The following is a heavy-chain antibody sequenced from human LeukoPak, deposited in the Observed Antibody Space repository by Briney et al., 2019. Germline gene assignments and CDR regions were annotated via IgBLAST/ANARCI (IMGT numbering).Heavy chain of an antibody. J-gene: IGHJ3*02. V-gene: IGHV3-33*01. CDR3: AVPVHDYGDSIAVLDAFDI. CDR1: GFTFSSYG. D-gene: IGHD4-17*01. CDR2: IWYDGSNK. Sequence: GGSLRLSCAASGFTFSSYGMHWVRQAPGKGLEWVAVIWYDGSNKYYADSVKGRFTISRDNSKNTLYLQMNSLRAEDTAVYYCAVPVHDYGDSIAVLDAFDIWGQGTMVTVSS.